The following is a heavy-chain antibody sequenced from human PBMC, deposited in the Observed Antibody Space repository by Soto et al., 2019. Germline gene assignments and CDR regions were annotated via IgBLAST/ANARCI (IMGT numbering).Heavy chain of an antibody. CDR2: IIPIFGTA. D-gene: IGHD3-22*01. V-gene: IGHV1-69*13. CDR3: ARGYYYDSSGYFAY. Sequence: SVKVSCKASGYTFTSYGISWVRQAPGQGLEWMGGIIPIFGTANYAQKFQGRVTITADESTSTAYMELSSLRSEDTAVYYCARGYYYDSSGYFAYWGQGTLVTVS. J-gene: IGHJ4*02. CDR1: GYTFTSYG.